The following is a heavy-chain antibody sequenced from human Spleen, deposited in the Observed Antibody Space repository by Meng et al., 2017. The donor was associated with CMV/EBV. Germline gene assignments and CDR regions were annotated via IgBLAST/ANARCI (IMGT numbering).Heavy chain of an antibody. V-gene: IGHV1-24*01. CDR2: FDPEDGET. D-gene: IGHD6-19*01. CDR1: GYTLTELS. CDR3: ATDWGAGDSSVV. J-gene: IGHJ4*02. Sequence: QGQLVKSGAEVKKPGASVKVSCKVSGYTLTELSMHWVRQAPGKGLEWMGGFDPEDGETIYAQKFQGRVTMTEDTSTDTAYMELSSLRSEDTAVYYCATDWGAGDSSVVWGQGTLVTVSS.